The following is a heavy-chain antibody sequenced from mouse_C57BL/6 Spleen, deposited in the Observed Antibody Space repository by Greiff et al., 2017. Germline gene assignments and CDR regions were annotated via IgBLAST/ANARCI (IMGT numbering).Heavy chain of an antibody. CDR2: ISSGSSTN. CDR1: GFTFSDYG. CDR3: ARDYYGSSSFAY. Sequence: DVKLVESGGGLVKPGGSLKISCAASGFTFSDYGMHWVRQAPEKGLEWVAYISSGSSTNYYADTVKGRFTISRDNAKNTLFLQITSLRSEDTAMYYCARDYYGSSSFAYWGQGTLVTVSA. V-gene: IGHV5-17*01. J-gene: IGHJ3*01. D-gene: IGHD1-1*01.